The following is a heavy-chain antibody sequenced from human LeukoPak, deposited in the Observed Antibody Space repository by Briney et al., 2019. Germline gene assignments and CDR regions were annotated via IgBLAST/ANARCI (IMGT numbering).Heavy chain of an antibody. CDR2: INPNSGGT. Sequence: ASVKVSCKASGYTFTGYFMHWVRQAPGQGLEWMGWINPNSGGTNYAQKFQGRVTMTRDTSISTAYMELSRLRSDDTAVYYCARAGARGYDALGAFDIWGQGTMVTVSS. D-gene: IGHD5-12*01. J-gene: IGHJ3*02. V-gene: IGHV1-2*02. CDR1: GYTFTGYF. CDR3: ARAGARGYDALGAFDI.